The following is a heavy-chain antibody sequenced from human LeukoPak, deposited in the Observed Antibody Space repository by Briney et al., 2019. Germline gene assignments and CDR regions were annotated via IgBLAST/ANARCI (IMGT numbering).Heavy chain of an antibody. D-gene: IGHD5-18*01. J-gene: IGHJ3*02. CDR3: AKDGTAMGLLDAFDI. CDR1: GFTFSSYA. V-gene: IGHV3-23*01. CDR2: ISGSGGST. Sequence: GSLRLSCAASGFTFSSYAMSGVRQAPGKGREWVSAISGSGGSTYYADSVKGRFTISRDNSKTTLYLQMNSLRAEDSAVYYCAKDGTAMGLLDAFDIWGQGTMVTVSS.